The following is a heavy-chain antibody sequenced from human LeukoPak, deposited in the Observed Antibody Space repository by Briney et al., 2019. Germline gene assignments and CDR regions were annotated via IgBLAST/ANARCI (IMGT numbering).Heavy chain of an antibody. J-gene: IGHJ4*02. D-gene: IGHD5-18*01. CDR1: GGSLSSYY. CDR2: IYYSGST. V-gene: IGHV4-59*08. Sequence: SETLSLTCTVSGGSLSSYYWSWIRQPPGKGLEWIGYIYYSGSTNYNPSLKSRVTISVDTSKNQFSLKLSSVTAADTAVYYCARQWDTAMACDYWGQGTLVTVSS. CDR3: ARQWDTAMACDY.